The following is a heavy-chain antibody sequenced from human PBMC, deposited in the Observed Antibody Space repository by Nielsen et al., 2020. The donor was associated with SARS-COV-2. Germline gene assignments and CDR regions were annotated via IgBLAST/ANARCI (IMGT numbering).Heavy chain of an antibody. D-gene: IGHD6-13*01. Sequence: GESLKISCAASGFTFGTYWMSWIRQAPGKGLEWVSYISSSGSTIYYADSVKGRFTISRDNAKNSLYLQMNSLRAEDTAVYYCAKDLGVPGYSSSWYLSSYGMDVWGQGTTVTVSS. CDR3: AKDLGVPGYSSSWYLSSYGMDV. CDR2: ISSSGSTI. CDR1: GFTFGTYW. V-gene: IGHV3-11*04. J-gene: IGHJ6*02.